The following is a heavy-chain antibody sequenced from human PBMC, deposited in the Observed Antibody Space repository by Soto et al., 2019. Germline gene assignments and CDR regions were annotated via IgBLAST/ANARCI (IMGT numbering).Heavy chain of an antibody. V-gene: IGHV5-51*07. D-gene: IGHD3-10*01. Sequence: XESLKISCKGSGYSSTSYRLGGLHQMPGEGLEWMGIIYPGDSDTRYSPSFQGQVTISADKSISTAYLQWSSLKASDTAMYYCARGIIGNYYGSGSYRRFDHWGQGNLVTVSS. CDR2: IYPGDSDT. J-gene: IGHJ5*02. CDR3: ARGIIGNYYGSGSYRRFDH. CDR1: GYSSTSYR.